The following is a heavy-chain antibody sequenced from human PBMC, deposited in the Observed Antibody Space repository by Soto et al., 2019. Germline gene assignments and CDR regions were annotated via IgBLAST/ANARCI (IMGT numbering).Heavy chain of an antibody. CDR3: ARDFRPYNGFDP. CDR1: GGTFSSYA. V-gene: IGHV1-69*13. CDR2: IIPIFGTA. Sequence: SVKVSCKASGGTFSSYAISWVRQARGQGLEWMGGIIPIFGTANYAQKFQGRVTITADESTSTAYMELSSLRSEDTAVYYCARDFRPYNGFDPWGHGTLVTVSS. J-gene: IGHJ5*02.